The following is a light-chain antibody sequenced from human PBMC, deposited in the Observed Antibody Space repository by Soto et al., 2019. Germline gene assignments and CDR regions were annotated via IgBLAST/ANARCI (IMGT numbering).Light chain of an antibody. Sequence: QSALTQPASVSGSPGQSITISCTGTSSDVGGYNYVSWYQQHPGKAPKLMIYDVSNRPSGGSNRFSGSKSGNTASLTISGLQAEDEADYYCSSYTSSSTLVVFCGGTKLTVL. CDR2: DVS. J-gene: IGLJ2*01. V-gene: IGLV2-14*01. CDR1: SSDVGGYNY. CDR3: SSYTSSSTLVV.